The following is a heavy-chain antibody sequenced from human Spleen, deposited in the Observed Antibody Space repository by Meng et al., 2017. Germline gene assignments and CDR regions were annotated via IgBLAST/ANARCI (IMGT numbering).Heavy chain of an antibody. CDR1: GFTFSRYV. CDR2: IGGSGYYT. Sequence: GESLKISCATSGFTFSRYVMSWVRQAPGKGLEWVSAIGGSGYYTYYADSEKGRFTISRDNSKNTLYLQMNSVRTEDTAVYYCTRDPYYYSSGEQTFDYWGQGTPVTVSS. CDR3: TRDPYYYSSGEQTFDY. J-gene: IGHJ4*02. V-gene: IGHV3-23*01. D-gene: IGHD3-10*01.